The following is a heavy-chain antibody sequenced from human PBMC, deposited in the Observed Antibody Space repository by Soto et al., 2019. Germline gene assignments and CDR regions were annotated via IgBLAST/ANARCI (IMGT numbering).Heavy chain of an antibody. CDR2: ILHIGST. V-gene: IGHV4-4*02. CDR1: GGSISTTNW. D-gene: IGHD3-22*01. J-gene: IGHJ5*02. Sequence: VQLQESGPGLVKPSGTLSLTCTVSGGSISTTNWWSWVRQSPGNRLEWIGEILHIGSTNYNPSLKSRVTISIDKSKNQFSLRLSSVTAADTAVYYCASGFDSDGLYNGGHPWGQGTLVSVSS. CDR3: ASGFDSDGLYNGGHP.